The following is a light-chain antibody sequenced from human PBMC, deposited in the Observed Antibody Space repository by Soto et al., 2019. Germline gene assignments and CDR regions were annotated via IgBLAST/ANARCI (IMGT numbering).Light chain of an antibody. Sequence: QSVLTQPASVSGSPGQSITISCTGNSSDVGGYNYVSWYQQHPGKAPKLMIYEVSNRPSGVSNRFSGSKSGNTASLTISGLQAEDEADYYCSSYTSSSTPCVFGGGNKLTVL. CDR1: SSDVGGYNY. CDR2: EVS. J-gene: IGLJ3*02. V-gene: IGLV2-14*01. CDR3: SSYTSSSTPCV.